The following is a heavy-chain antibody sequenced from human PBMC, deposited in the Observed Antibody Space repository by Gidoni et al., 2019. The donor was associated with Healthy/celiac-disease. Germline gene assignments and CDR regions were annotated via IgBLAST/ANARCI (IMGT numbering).Heavy chain of an antibody. CDR3: ASGYCSSTSCYLTHYYYYYGMDV. Sequence: QVQLVASGGGVVQSGWSLTPSCAAPGFPFSRYAMNCFRPAPGKGLVCVAVISYDGSNKYYADSVKGRFTISRDNSQNTLYLQMNSRRAEDTAVYYCASGYCSSTSCYLTHYYYYYGMDVWGQGTTVTVSS. V-gene: IGHV3-30-3*01. J-gene: IGHJ6*02. D-gene: IGHD2-2*01. CDR2: ISYDGSNK. CDR1: GFPFSRYA.